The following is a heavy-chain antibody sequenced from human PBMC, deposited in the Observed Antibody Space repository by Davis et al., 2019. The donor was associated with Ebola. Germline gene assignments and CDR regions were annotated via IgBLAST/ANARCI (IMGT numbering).Heavy chain of an antibody. Sequence: SETLSLTCTVSGGSVGSGSYYWSWIRQPPGKGLEWIGYIYYSGSTNYNPSLKSRVTVSVDKSKNQFSLRLTSVTAADTAMYFCVREVGVAAAGTDYYFGMDVWGKGTTVTVSS. J-gene: IGHJ6*04. CDR2: IYYSGST. CDR3: VREVGVAAAGTDYYFGMDV. CDR1: GGSVGSGSYY. V-gene: IGHV4-61*01. D-gene: IGHD6-13*01.